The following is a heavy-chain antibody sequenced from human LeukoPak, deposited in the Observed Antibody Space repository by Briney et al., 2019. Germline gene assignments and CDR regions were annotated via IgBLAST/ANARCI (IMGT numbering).Heavy chain of an antibody. V-gene: IGHV3-53*01. D-gene: IGHD6-19*01. Sequence: GGSLRLSCTVSGFTVSSNSMSWVRQAPGKGLEGVSFIYTTGNTHNSDSVKGRFTISRDSSKNTLYLQMNSLRADDTAVYYCTRNSGWYGVSWGQGTLVSVSS. CDR2: IYTTGNT. CDR1: GFTVSSNS. CDR3: TRNSGWYGVS. J-gene: IGHJ4*02.